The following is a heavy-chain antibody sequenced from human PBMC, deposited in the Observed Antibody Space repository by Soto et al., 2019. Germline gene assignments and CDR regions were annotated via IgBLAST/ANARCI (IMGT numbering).Heavy chain of an antibody. V-gene: IGHV1-18*01. CDR2: ISAYNGNT. CDR3: ARDVPTVTTGGPDY. D-gene: IGHD4-17*01. J-gene: IGHJ4*02. CDR1: GYTFTSYG. Sequence: QVQLVQSGVEVEKPGASVKVSCKASGYTFTSYGVSWVRQAPGQGLEWMGWISAYNGNTNYAQKFQGRVTMTTDTSTSTAYMELRSLSSDDTAVYYCARDVPTVTTGGPDYWGQGNGVTVPS.